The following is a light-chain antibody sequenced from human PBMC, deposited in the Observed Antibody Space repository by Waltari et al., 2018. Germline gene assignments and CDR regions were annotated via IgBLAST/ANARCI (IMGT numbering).Light chain of an antibody. CDR1: NYNIGNNY. V-gene: IGLV1-47*01. CDR3: ASWDGSLGGVI. J-gene: IGLJ2*01. CDR2: RNN. Sequence: QSVLRQPPSASGTPGQRVTISCSGTNYNIGNNYVYWYHQLPGTAPKLLIYRNNQRPSGVPDRFSGSKSGTSASLAISGLRSEDEAHYYCASWDGSLGGVIFGGGTKLTVL.